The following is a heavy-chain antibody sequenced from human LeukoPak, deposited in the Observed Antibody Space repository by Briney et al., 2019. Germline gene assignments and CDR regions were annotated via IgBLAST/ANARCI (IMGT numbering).Heavy chain of an antibody. Sequence: GGSLRLSCTASGFTFGDYAMSWFRQAPGKGLEWVGFIRRKAYGGTTEHAASVKGRFTISRDDSKSIAYLQMNSLKTEDTAVYYCTTGHYYDSSGYYYDAFDIWGQGTMVTVSS. CDR3: TTGHYYDSSGYYYDAFDI. CDR1: GFTFGDYA. V-gene: IGHV3-49*03. J-gene: IGHJ3*02. CDR2: IRRKAYGGTT. D-gene: IGHD3-22*01.